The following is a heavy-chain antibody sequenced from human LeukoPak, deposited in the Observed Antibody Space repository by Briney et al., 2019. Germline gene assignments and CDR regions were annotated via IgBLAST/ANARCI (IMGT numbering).Heavy chain of an antibody. CDR2: IIPIFGTA. CDR1: GGTFSSYA. Sequence: GASVKVSCKASGGTFSSYAISWVRQAPGQGLEWMGGIIPIFGTANYAQKFQGRVTITADESTSTAYMEPSSLRSEDTAVYYCARTTQGVRGVPSPYYYYYMDVWGKGTTVTISS. CDR3: ARTTQGVRGVPSPYYYYYMDV. V-gene: IGHV1-69*13. D-gene: IGHD3-10*01. J-gene: IGHJ6*03.